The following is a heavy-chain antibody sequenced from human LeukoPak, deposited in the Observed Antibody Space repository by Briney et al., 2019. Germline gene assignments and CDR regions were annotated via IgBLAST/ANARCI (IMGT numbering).Heavy chain of an antibody. V-gene: IGHV3-21*01. D-gene: IGHD5-24*01. CDR3: SSGYKGPDY. CDR1: GFTFSSYS. J-gene: IGHJ4*02. Sequence: PGGSLRLSCAASGFTFSSYSMNWVRQAPGKGLEWVSSISNISSYIYYADSLKGRFTISRDNAKNSLYLQMNSLRAEDTALYYCSSGYKGPDYWGQGTLVTVSS. CDR2: ISNISSYI.